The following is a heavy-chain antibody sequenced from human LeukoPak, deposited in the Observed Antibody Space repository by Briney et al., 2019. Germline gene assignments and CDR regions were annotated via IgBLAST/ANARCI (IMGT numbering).Heavy chain of an antibody. CDR2: ISGSGDNT. CDR3: ATSPTFDP. Sequence: GGSLRLSCAASGFTFSSHAMSWVRQAPGKGLEWVSAISGSGDNTYYADSVKGRFTISRDNSKNTLYLQMNNLRAEDTAVYYCATSPTFDPWGQGTLVTVSS. V-gene: IGHV3-23*01. J-gene: IGHJ5*02. CDR1: GFTFSSHA.